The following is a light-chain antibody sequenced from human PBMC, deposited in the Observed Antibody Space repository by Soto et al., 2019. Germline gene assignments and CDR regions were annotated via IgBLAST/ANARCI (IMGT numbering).Light chain of an antibody. J-gene: IGKJ1*01. CDR3: QQYGSSGT. V-gene: IGKV3-20*01. CDR2: GVS. Sequence: ILLTQSPDTLSLSPGERATLSCRATQSVSSTYLAWYQQKPGQAPRLLIYGVSSRATDIPDRFSGSGSGTDFTLTISRLEPEDFAVYYCQQYGSSGTFGQGTKVDI. CDR1: QSVSSTY.